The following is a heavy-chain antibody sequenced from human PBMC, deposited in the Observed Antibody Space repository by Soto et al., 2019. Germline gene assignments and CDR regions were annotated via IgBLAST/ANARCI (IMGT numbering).Heavy chain of an antibody. D-gene: IGHD6-6*01. J-gene: IGHJ5*02. V-gene: IGHV4-59*01. CDR3: ARGSSWSESYGWLDP. Sequence: SETLSLTCTVSGGTISNYYWSWIRQPPGKGLEWIWYIYYSGCTNYNPSLKSRGTISVATYKNQSSLKLSSVNAVDPAVYYCARGSSWSESYGWLDPWGQGTMVTVSS. CDR1: GGTISNYY. CDR2: IYYSGCT.